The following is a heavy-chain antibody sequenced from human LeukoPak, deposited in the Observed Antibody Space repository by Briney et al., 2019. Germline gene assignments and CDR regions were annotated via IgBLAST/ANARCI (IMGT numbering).Heavy chain of an antibody. CDR2: INHSGST. CDR3: AREVESYYLRAFGY. V-gene: IGHV4-34*01. CDR1: GGSFSGYY. D-gene: IGHD3-10*01. J-gene: IGHJ4*02. Sequence: SETLSLTCAVYGGSFSGYYWSWIRQPPGKGLEWIGEINHSGSTNYNPSLKSRVTISVDTSKNQFSLKLSSVTAADTAVYYCAREVESYYLRAFGYWGQGTLVTVSS.